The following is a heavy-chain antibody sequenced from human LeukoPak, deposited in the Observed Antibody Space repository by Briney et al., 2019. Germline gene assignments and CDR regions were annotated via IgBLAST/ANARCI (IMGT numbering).Heavy chain of an antibody. V-gene: IGHV3-23*01. CDR2: ISVASIT. CDR1: GLAFSSYA. CDR3: ADYGVSGVRNNFY. Sequence: GGSLRLSCAASGLAFSSYAMNWVRQPPGKGLEWVSTISVASITFYTDSVKGRFTISRDNSRNTVYPQMTSLRADDTAVYYCADYGVSGVRNNFYWGQGTLVTVSS. J-gene: IGHJ4*02. D-gene: IGHD3-3*01.